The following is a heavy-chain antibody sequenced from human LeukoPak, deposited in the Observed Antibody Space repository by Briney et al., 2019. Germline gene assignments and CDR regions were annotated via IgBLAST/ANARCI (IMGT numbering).Heavy chain of an antibody. V-gene: IGHV3-64*01. CDR3: ARDLPSDY. CDR2: ISSNGGST. CDR1: GFTFSSYA. J-gene: IGHJ4*02. Sequence: GGSLRLSCAASGFTFSSYAMHWVRQAPGKGLEYVSAISSNGGSTYYANSVKGRFTISRDNAKNSLYLQMNSLRAEDTAVYYCARDLPSDYWGQGTLVTVSS.